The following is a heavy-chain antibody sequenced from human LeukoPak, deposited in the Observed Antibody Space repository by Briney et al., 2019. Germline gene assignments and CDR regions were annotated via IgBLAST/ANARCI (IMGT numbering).Heavy chain of an antibody. J-gene: IGHJ2*01. CDR2: VYHSGST. CDR1: GGSISSSDW. CDR3: ARGNYSNSRTYWYFDF. V-gene: IGHV4-4*02. Sequence: PSGTLSLTCAVSGGSISSSDWWSWVRQPPGKGLEWIGEVYHSGSTKHNPSLMSRVTMSVDKSKNQFSLRLSSVTAADTAVYYCARGNYSNSRTYWYFDFWGRGTLVTVSS. D-gene: IGHD4-11*01.